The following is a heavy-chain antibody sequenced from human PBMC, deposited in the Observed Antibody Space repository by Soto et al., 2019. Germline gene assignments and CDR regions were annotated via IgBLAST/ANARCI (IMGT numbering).Heavy chain of an antibody. D-gene: IGHD3-9*01. Sequence: PGGSLRLSCTASGFSLRSSGMHWVRQTPGTGLEWVAVIWLDGSETHYADSVKGRFTISRDNSKNTLYLQMNSLRAEDTAVYYCAKVRSYDILTGYYRPALDYWGQGTLVTVSS. CDR2: IWLDGSET. CDR1: GFSLRSSG. CDR3: AKVRSYDILTGYYRPALDY. J-gene: IGHJ4*02. V-gene: IGHV3-33*06.